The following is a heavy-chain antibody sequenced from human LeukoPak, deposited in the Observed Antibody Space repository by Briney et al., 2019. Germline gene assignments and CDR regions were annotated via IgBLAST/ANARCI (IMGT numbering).Heavy chain of an antibody. V-gene: IGHV3-23*01. D-gene: IGHD3-3*01. J-gene: IGHJ5*02. Sequence: GGSLRVSCAASGFTFSNSAMGWVRQAPGKGLEWVSAISTSDGSTYYADAVKGRFTISRDNSKNTLYLQMNSLRAEDTAVYYCARAVDFWSGYPQPNWFDPWGQGTLVSASS. CDR2: ISTSDGST. CDR1: GFTFSNSA. CDR3: ARAVDFWSGYPQPNWFDP.